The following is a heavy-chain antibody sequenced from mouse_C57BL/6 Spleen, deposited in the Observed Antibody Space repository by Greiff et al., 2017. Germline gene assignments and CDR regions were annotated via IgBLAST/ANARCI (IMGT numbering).Heavy chain of an antibody. D-gene: IGHD1-1*01. V-gene: IGHV1-18*01. Sequence: VQLQQSGPELVKPGASVKIPCKASGYTFTDYNMDWVKQSHGKSLEWIGDINPNNGGTIYNQKFKGKATLTVDKSSSTAYMELRSLTSEDTAVYYCARSGGSYYGSSNYWYFDVWGTGTTVTVSS. CDR3: ARSGGSYYGSSNYWYFDV. J-gene: IGHJ1*03. CDR1: GYTFTDYN. CDR2: INPNNGGT.